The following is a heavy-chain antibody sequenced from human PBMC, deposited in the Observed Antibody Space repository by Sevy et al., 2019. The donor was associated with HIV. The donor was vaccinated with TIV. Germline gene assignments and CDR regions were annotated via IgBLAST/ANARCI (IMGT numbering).Heavy chain of an antibody. D-gene: IGHD3-9*01. CDR1: GFKFDDYA. CDR3: AKDLRSGDILTGYLNY. Sequence: GGSLRLSCTASGFKFDDYAMHWVRQPPGKGLEWVSGITGDGGRTGYADSVKGRFIISRDNTKSSLYLQMNSLRAEDTALYYCAKDLRSGDILTGYLNYWGQGILVTVSS. CDR2: ITGDGGRT. J-gene: IGHJ4*02. V-gene: IGHV3-9*01.